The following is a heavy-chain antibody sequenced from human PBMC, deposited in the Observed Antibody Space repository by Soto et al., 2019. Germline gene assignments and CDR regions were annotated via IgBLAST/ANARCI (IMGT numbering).Heavy chain of an antibody. CDR2: TYQSGSA. CDR1: GGSISSGGYS. Sequence: SETLSLTGTVSGGSISSGGYSWTWIRQSPGKGLEWIGYTYQSGSAYYNPSLKSRVTISVDRSKNQFSLNLTSVTAADTAVYYCARDYYGMDVWGQGTTVTVSS. J-gene: IGHJ6*02. CDR3: ARDYYGMDV. V-gene: IGHV4-30-2*06.